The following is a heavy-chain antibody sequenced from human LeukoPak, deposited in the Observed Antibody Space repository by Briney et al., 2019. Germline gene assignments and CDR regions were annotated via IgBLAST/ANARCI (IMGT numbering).Heavy chain of an antibody. D-gene: IGHD6-19*01. CDR3: ARVRKYSSGWYDAFDI. CDR1: GFTFSSYN. CDR2: ISSSSGYI. V-gene: IGHV3-21*04. Sequence: PGGSLRLSCAVSGFTFSSYNMNWVRQAPGKGLEWVSSISSSSGYIYYADSVKGRFTISRDNAKNSLYLQMNSLRAEDTAVYYCARVRKYSSGWYDAFDIWGQGTMVTVSS. J-gene: IGHJ3*02.